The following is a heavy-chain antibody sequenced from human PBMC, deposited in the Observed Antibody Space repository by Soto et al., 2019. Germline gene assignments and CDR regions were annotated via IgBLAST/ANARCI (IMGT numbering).Heavy chain of an antibody. D-gene: IGHD5-12*01. CDR2: IYSSGGT. J-gene: IGHJ1*01. CDR3: ARDGDGYDH. CDR1: GGSISSGSYY. V-gene: IGHV4-61*01. Sequence: QVQLQESGPGLVKPSETLSLTCSVSGGSISSGSYYWTWIRQPPGKGLEWIGYIYSSGGTSYNPSLKSRGTISVGTSKNQLSLKLSSVTAADTAVYYCARDGDGYDHWGQGTLVTVSS.